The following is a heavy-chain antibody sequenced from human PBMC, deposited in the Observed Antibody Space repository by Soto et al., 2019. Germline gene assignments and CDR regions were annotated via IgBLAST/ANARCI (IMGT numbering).Heavy chain of an antibody. CDR1: GFTFSSYA. V-gene: IGHV3-30-3*01. D-gene: IGHD6-6*01. CDR3: ARAKAARTFDY. CDR2: ISYDGSNK. J-gene: IGHJ4*02. Sequence: QVQLVESGGGVVQPGRSLRLSCAASGFTFSSYAMHWVRQAPGKGLEWVAVISYDGSNKYYADSVKGRFTISRDNSKNTRYLQMNSLSAEDTAVYYCARAKAARTFDYWGQGTLVTVSS.